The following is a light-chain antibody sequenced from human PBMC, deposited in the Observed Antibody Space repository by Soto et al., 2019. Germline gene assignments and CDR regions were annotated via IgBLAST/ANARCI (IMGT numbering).Light chain of an antibody. V-gene: IGKV3-11*01. CDR1: QGIGST. CDR3: QQRSNWPPLT. J-gene: IGKJ4*01. Sequence: EIVMTQSPATLSVSPGEGATLSCRASQGIGSTLAWYQHKPGQTPRLLIYDASNRATGIPARFSGSGSGTDFTLTISSLEPEDFAVYYCQQRSNWPPLTFGGGTKVEIK. CDR2: DAS.